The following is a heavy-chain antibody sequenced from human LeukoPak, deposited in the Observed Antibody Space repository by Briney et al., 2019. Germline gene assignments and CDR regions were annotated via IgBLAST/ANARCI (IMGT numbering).Heavy chain of an antibody. V-gene: IGHV3-23*01. D-gene: IGHD3-10*01. CDR3: AKRPIMVRGVIMKYFDY. Sequence: PGGSLRLSCAASGFTFSSCAMSWVRQAPGKGLEWVSAISGSDGSTYYADSVKGRFTISRDNSKNTLYLQMNSLRAEDTAVYYCAKRPIMVRGVIMKYFDYWGQGTLVTVSS. CDR1: GFTFSSCA. CDR2: ISGSDGST. J-gene: IGHJ4*02.